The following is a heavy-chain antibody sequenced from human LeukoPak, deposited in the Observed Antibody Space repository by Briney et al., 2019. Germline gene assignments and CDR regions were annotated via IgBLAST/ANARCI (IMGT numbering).Heavy chain of an antibody. CDR1: GYTFTSYY. CDR3: ARVERKDPSSGWRRTMDY. Sequence: ASVKVSCKASGYTFTSYYMHWVRQAPGQGLEWMGIINPSGGSTSYAQKFQGRVTMTRDTSTSTVYMELSSLRSEDTAVYYCARVERKDPSSGWRRTMDYWGQGTLVTVSS. D-gene: IGHD6-19*01. J-gene: IGHJ4*02. CDR2: INPSGGST. V-gene: IGHV1-46*01.